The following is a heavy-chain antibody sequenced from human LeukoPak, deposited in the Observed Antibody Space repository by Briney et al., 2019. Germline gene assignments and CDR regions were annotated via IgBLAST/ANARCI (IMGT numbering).Heavy chain of an antibody. Sequence: ASVKVSCKASGYTFTGYYMHWVRQAPGQGLEWMGWINPNSGGTNYAQKFQGRVTMTRDTSISTAYMELSRLRSDDTDVYYCATSSRIAAREFDYWGQGTLVTVSS. CDR3: ATSSRIAAREFDY. CDR2: INPNSGGT. J-gene: IGHJ4*02. CDR1: GYTFTGYY. D-gene: IGHD6-6*01. V-gene: IGHV1-2*02.